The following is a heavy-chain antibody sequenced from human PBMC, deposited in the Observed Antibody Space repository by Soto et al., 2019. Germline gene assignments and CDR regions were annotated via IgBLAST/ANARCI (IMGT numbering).Heavy chain of an antibody. J-gene: IGHJ6*02. D-gene: IGHD3-3*01. CDR1: CGSISSGGYY. Sequence: SLTCTVSCGSISSGGYYWSWIRQHPGKGLEWIGYIYYSGSTYYNPSLKSRVTISVDTSKNQFSLKLSSVTAADTAVYYCARADTIFGVVTDPGMDVWGQGNKVTVSS. CDR3: ARADTIFGVVTDPGMDV. V-gene: IGHV4-31*03. CDR2: IYYSGST.